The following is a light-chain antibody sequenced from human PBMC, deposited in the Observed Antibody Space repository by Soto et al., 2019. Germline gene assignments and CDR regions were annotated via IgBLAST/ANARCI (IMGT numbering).Light chain of an antibody. Sequence: EIVLTQSPANLSLSPGERATLSCRASQSINTLLAWYQQKPGQAPRLLIYRASTRATDIPARFSGSGSGTDFTLTISSLQSEDFAIYYCQQYNNWPINFGQGTRLEIK. J-gene: IGKJ5*01. V-gene: IGKV3-15*01. CDR1: QSINTL. CDR2: RAS. CDR3: QQYNNWPIN.